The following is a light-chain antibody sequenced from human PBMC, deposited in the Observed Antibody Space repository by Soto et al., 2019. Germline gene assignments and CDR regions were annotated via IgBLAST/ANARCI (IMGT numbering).Light chain of an antibody. CDR3: QQRRDT. CDR2: DAS. J-gene: IGKJ2*01. V-gene: IGKV3-11*01. Sequence: EIVLTQSPATLSLSPGERATLSCRASQSVSSYLAWYQQKPGQAPRLLIYDASNRATGIPARFSGSGSGTDFTLTISSLEPEDFAVYYCQQRRDTFGQWTKLEIK. CDR1: QSVSSY.